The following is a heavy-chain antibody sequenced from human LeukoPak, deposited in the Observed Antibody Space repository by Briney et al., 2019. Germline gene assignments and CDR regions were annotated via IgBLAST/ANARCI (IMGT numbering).Heavy chain of an antibody. CDR3: ARDLGDILSGLIWFDP. D-gene: IGHD3-9*01. CDR1: GGSISSYY. Sequence: SETLSLTCTVSGGSISSYYWSWIRQPPGKGLEWIGYIYYSGSTNYNPSLKSRVTISVDTSKNQFSLKLSSVTAADTAVYYCARDLGDILSGLIWFDPWGQGTLVTVSS. CDR2: IYYSGST. V-gene: IGHV4-59*01. J-gene: IGHJ5*02.